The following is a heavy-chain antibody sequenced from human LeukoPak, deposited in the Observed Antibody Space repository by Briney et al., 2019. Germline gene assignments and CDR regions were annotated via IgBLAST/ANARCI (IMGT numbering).Heavy chain of an antibody. V-gene: IGHV1-69*13. J-gene: IGHJ6*03. CDR1: GGTFSSYA. CDR2: VIPIFGTA. D-gene: IGHD4-17*01. CDR3: ARSLIDDYGIERNNYYYFYMDV. Sequence: ASVKVSCKASGGTFSSYAISWVRQAPGQGLEWMGGVIPIFGTANYAQKFQGRVAITADEFTSTAYMELSSPRSEDTAVYYCARSLIDDYGIERNNYYYFYMDVWGKGTTVTVSS.